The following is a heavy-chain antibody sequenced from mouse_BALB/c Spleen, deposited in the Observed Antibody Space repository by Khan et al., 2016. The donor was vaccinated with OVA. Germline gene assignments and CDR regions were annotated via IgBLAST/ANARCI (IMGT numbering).Heavy chain of an antibody. CDR1: GFTFSSYS. J-gene: IGHJ3*01. CDR3: ASHLSGSFAY. CDR2: ISSGGGYT. Sequence: EVELVESGGDLVEPGGSLKLSCAASGFTFSSYSMSWVRQTPDKRLEWVATISSGGGYTYYPDIVKGRFTISRDNAKNTLYLQMSSLKSEDTAMYYCASHLSGSFAYWGQGTLVAVSA. V-gene: IGHV5-6*01. D-gene: IGHD1-3*01.